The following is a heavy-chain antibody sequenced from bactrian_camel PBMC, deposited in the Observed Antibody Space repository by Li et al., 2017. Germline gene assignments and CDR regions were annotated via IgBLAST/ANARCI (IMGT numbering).Heavy chain of an antibody. CDR2: INIRDGGD. J-gene: IGHJ5*01. D-gene: IGHD2*01. CDR1: PHFANMEY. CDR3: GAGTEVLGSGLCVDGGTGG. V-gene: IGHV3S53*01. Sequence: HVQLVESGGGSVQAGGSLRLSCAASPHFANMEYMAWFRQAPGKEREGVAVINIRDGGDLYTSSGKGRFTISQDIPKNTVYLQMNSLQPEDSAMYYCGAGTEVLGSGLCVDGGTGGWGPGT.